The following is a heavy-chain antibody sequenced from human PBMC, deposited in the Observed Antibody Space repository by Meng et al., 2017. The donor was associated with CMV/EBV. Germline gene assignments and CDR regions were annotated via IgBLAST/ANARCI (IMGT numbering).Heavy chain of an antibody. CDR1: GFTFSSYG. J-gene: IGHJ6*02. CDR2: IWYDGSNK. CDR3: AKENFKSSSAYYYYGMDV. D-gene: IGHD3-10*01. V-gene: IGHV3-33*06. Sequence: GGPLRLSCAASGFTFSSYGMHWVRQAPGKGLEWVAVIWYDGSNKYYADSVKGRFTISRDNSKNTLYLQMNILRAEDTAVYYCAKENFKSSSAYYYYGMDVWGQGTTVTVSS.